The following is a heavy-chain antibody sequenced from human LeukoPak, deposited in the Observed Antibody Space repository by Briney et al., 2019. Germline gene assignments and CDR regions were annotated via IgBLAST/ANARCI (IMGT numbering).Heavy chain of an antibody. CDR2: ISYDGSNK. V-gene: IGHV3-30-3*01. D-gene: IGHD3-22*01. Sequence: GRSLRLSCAASGFTFSSYAMHWVRQAPGKGLEWVAVISYDGSNKYYADSVKGRFTISRDNSKNTLYLQMNSLRAEDTAVYYCARGGYYDSSGYAYWGQGTLVTVSS. J-gene: IGHJ4*02. CDR1: GFTFSSYA. CDR3: ARGGYYDSSGYAY.